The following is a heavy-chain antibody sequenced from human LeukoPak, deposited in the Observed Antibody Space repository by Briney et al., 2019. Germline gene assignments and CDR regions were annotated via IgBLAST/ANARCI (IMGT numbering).Heavy chain of an antibody. D-gene: IGHD1-26*01. V-gene: IGHV3-30*18. CDR2: ISYDGSNK. CDR1: GFTFSSYG. CDR3: AKPAANRYGGSGLVD. Sequence: PGRSLRLSCAASGFTFSSYGMHWVRQAPGKGLEWVAVISYDGSNKYYADSVKGRFTISRDNSKNTLYLQMNSLRAEDTAVYYCAKPAANRYGGSGLVDWGQGTLVTVSS. J-gene: IGHJ4*02.